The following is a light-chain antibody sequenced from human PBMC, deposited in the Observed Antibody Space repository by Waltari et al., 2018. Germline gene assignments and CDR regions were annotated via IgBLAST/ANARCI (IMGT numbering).Light chain of an antibody. CDR1: RPNIGAGYG. CDR2: GNS. J-gene: IGLJ2*01. Sequence: QSVLTQPPSVSGAPGQRVTISCTGSRPNIGAGYGVHWYQQLPGTAPKLLIYGNSNRPSGVPDRFSGSKSGTSASLAITGLQAEDEADYYCQSYDSSLVVFGGGTKLTVL. V-gene: IGLV1-40*01. CDR3: QSYDSSLVV.